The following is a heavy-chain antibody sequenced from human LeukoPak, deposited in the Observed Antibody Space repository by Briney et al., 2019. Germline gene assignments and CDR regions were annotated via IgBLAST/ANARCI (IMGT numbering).Heavy chain of an antibody. CDR3: AREQTTVVSTYYYYMDV. J-gene: IGHJ6*03. Sequence: SETLSLTCTVSGGSISSSSYYWGWIRQPPGKGLEWIGSIYYSGSTYYNPSLKSRVTISVDTSKNQFSLKLSSVTAADTAVYYCAREQTTVVSTYYYYMDVWGKGTTVTVSS. D-gene: IGHD4-23*01. V-gene: IGHV4-39*07. CDR1: GGSISSSSYY. CDR2: IYYSGST.